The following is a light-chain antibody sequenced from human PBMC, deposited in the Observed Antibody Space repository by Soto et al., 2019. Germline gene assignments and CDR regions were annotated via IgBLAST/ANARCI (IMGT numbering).Light chain of an antibody. CDR1: QSVSSY. J-gene: IGKJ1*01. Sequence: EIVMTTSPAPLSFSPGERATLSCRASQSVSSYLAWYQQKPGQAPRLLIYDASNRATGIPARFSGSGSGTDFTLTISSLEPEDFAVYYCQQRSNWPTFGQGTKVDIK. CDR3: QQRSNWPT. CDR2: DAS. V-gene: IGKV3-11*01.